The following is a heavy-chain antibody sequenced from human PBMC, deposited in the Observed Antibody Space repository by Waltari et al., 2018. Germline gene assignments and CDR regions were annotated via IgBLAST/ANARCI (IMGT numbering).Heavy chain of an antibody. CDR2: IYYSGST. D-gene: IGHD3-22*01. CDR1: GGSISSGGYY. J-gene: IGHJ5*02. V-gene: IGHV4-31*03. CDR3: ARGLGDSSGYYYGPVWFDP. Sequence: QVQLQESGPGLVKPSQTLSLTCTVSGGSISSGGYYGSWIRQHPGKGLEWIGYIYYSGSTYYNPSLKSRVTISVDTSKNQFSLKLSSVTAADTAVYYCARGLGDSSGYYYGPVWFDPWGQGTLVTVSS.